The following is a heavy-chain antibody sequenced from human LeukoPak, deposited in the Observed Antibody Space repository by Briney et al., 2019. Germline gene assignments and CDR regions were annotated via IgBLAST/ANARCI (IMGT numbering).Heavy chain of an antibody. CDR2: IYSGGST. Sequence: GGSLRLSCAVSGLTVSSNYMSWVRQAPGKGLEWVSVIYSGGSTYYADSVKGRFTISRDNSKNTLYLQMNSLRAEDTALYYCAREPGYCSGSSCYYFDYWGQGTLVTVSS. V-gene: IGHV3-66*01. CDR3: AREPGYCSGSSCYYFDY. J-gene: IGHJ4*02. D-gene: IGHD2-15*01. CDR1: GLTVSSNY.